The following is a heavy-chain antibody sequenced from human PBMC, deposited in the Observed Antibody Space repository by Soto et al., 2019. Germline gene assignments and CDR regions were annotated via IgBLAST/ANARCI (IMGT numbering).Heavy chain of an antibody. D-gene: IGHD6-13*01. CDR1: GYTLTELS. Sequence: GASVKVSWKDSGYTLTELSMHWGRQAPGKGLEWMGGFDPEDGETIYAQKFQGRVTMTEDTSTDTAYMELSSLRSEDTAVYYCATKGRWYVGYYYYGMDVWGQGTTVTVSS. CDR2: FDPEDGET. V-gene: IGHV1-24*01. CDR3: ATKGRWYVGYYYYGMDV. J-gene: IGHJ6*02.